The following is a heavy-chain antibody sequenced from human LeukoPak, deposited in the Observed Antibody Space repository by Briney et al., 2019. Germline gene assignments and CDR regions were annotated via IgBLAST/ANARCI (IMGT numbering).Heavy chain of an antibody. D-gene: IGHD6-19*01. J-gene: IGHJ4*02. CDR3: ARDQGSGWYRLYY. Sequence: ASVKVSCKASGYTFTGYYMHWVRQAPGQGLEWMGWINPNSGGTNYAQKFQGRVTMTRDTSISTAYMELSRLRSDDTAVYYCARDQGSGWYRLYYWGQGTLVTVSS. CDR1: GYTFTGYY. CDR2: INPNSGGT. V-gene: IGHV1-2*02.